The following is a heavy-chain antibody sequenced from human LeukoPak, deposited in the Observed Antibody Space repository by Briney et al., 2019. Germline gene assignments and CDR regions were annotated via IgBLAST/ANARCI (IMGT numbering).Heavy chain of an antibody. CDR2: IRYDGSNK. CDR1: GFTFSSYG. J-gene: IGHJ4*02. D-gene: IGHD3-10*01. V-gene: IGHV3-30*02. CDR3: AKLGVRGAPAPSDY. Sequence: GGSLRLSCKVSGFTFSSYGMHWVRQAPGKGLEWVAFIRYDGSNKYYADSVKGRFTISRDNSKNTLYLQMNSLRAEDTAVYYCAKLGVRGAPAPSDYWGQGTLVTVSS.